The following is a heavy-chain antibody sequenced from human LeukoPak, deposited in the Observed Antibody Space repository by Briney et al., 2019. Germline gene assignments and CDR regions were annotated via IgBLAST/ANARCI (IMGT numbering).Heavy chain of an antibody. CDR1: GYTFTSYG. Sequence: ASVKVSCKASGYTFTSYGISWVRQAPGQGLEWMGWISAYNGNTNYAQKLQGRVTMTRDTSTSTVYMELSSLRSEDTAVYYCARDSTDYYDSSGPLRKYFQHWGQGTLVTVSS. V-gene: IGHV1-18*01. D-gene: IGHD3-22*01. CDR3: ARDSTDYYDSSGPLRKYFQH. J-gene: IGHJ1*01. CDR2: ISAYNGNT.